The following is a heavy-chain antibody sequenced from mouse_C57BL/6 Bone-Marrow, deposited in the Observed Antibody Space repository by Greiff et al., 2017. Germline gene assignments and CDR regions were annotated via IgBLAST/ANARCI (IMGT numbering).Heavy chain of an antibody. V-gene: IGHV1-53*01. CDR3: ARSYGSSYVYYAMDY. CDR2: INPSNGGT. D-gene: IGHD1-1*01. Sequence: QVQLQQPGTELVKPGASVKLSCKASGYTFTSYWMHWVKQRPGPGLEWIGNINPSNGGTNYNEKFKSKATLTVDKSSSTAYMQLSSLTSEDSAVYDCARSYGSSYVYYAMDYWGQGTSVTVSS. J-gene: IGHJ4*01. CDR1: GYTFTSYW.